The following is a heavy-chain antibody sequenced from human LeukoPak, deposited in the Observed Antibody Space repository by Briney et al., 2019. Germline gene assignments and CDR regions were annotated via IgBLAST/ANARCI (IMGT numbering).Heavy chain of an antibody. CDR2: INHSGST. CDR1: GGSFSGYY. Sequence: SETLSLTCAVYGGSFSGYYWSWIRQPPGKGLEWIGEINHSGSTNYNPSLKSRVTISVDTSKNQFSLKLSSVTAADTAVYYCARGSKEWETPSAYDYWGQGTLVTVSS. J-gene: IGHJ4*02. D-gene: IGHD1-26*01. CDR3: ARGSKEWETPSAYDY. V-gene: IGHV4-34*01.